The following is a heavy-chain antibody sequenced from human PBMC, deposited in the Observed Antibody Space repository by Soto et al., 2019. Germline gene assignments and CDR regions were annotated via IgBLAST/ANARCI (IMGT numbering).Heavy chain of an antibody. J-gene: IGHJ4*02. V-gene: IGHV3-23*01. D-gene: IGHD3-22*01. CDR1: GFTVSSNY. CDR3: ARYYYDSSGYYPL. Sequence: GGSLRLSCAASGFTVSSNYMSWVRQAPGKGLEWVSGISGSGGSTYHADSVKGRFTISRDNSKNTLYLQMNSLRAEDTAVYYCARYYYDSSGYYPLWGQGTLVTVSS. CDR2: ISGSGGST.